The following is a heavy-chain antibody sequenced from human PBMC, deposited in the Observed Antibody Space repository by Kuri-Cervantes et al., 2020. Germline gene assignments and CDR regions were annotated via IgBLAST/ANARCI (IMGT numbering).Heavy chain of an antibody. Sequence: SETLSLTCAVYGGSFSGYYWSWIRQPPGKGLEWIGEINHSGSTNYIPSLKSRVTISVDTSKNQFSLKLSSVTAADTAVYYCARGVMQQRNWFDPWGQGTLVTVSS. D-gene: IGHD6-13*01. CDR2: INHSGST. V-gene: IGHV4-34*01. J-gene: IGHJ5*02. CDR1: GGSFSGYY. CDR3: ARGVMQQRNWFDP.